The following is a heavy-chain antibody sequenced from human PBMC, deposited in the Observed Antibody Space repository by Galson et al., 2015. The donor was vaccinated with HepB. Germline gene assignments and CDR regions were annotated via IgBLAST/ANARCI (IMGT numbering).Heavy chain of an antibody. V-gene: IGHV3-21*01. Sequence: SLRLSCAASGFTFSSYSVNWVRQAPGMGLGWVSSISSSSTYIYYADSVMGRFTISRDNAKNSLYLQMNSLRAEDTAVYYCASGYYDILTGWRNYFDYWGQGTLVTVSS. D-gene: IGHD3-9*01. J-gene: IGHJ4*02. CDR2: ISSSSTYI. CDR3: ASGYYDILTGWRNYFDY. CDR1: GFTFSSYS.